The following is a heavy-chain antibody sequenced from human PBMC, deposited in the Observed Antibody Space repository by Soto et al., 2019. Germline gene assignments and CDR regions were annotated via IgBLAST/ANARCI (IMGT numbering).Heavy chain of an antibody. J-gene: IGHJ6*02. CDR2: ISAYNGNT. D-gene: IGHD6-13*01. Sequence: ASVKVSCKASGYTFTSYGISWVRQAPGQGLEWMGWISAYNGNTNYAQKLQDRVTMTTDTSTSAAYMELRSLRSDDTAVYYCAREQGSSSWYMSPLYYYYGMDVWGQGTTVTVSS. CDR3: AREQGSSSWYMSPLYYYYGMDV. CDR1: GYTFTSYG. V-gene: IGHV1-18*04.